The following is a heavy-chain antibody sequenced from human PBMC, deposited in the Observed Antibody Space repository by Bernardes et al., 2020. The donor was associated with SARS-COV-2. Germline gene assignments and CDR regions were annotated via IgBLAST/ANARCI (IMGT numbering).Heavy chain of an antibody. V-gene: IGHV4-38-2*01. J-gene: IGHJ4*02. Sequence: SETLSLTCAVSDYSITSGYLWGWIRQTPGKGLEWIGSIYQSGSAYYDPSLNSRLTISIDTSENQFSLRLTSVTAADTAVYYCARGGGDSGWESPFDYWGPGTLVTVSS. CDR3: ARGGGDSGWESPFDY. D-gene: IGHD6-19*01. CDR1: DYSITSGYL. CDR2: IYQSGSA.